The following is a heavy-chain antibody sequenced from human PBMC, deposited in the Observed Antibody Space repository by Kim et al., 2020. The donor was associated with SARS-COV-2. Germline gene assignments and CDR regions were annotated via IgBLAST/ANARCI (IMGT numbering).Heavy chain of an antibody. CDR3: ARGYCTNGVCYSIVSGGNWFDP. D-gene: IGHD2-8*01. CDR2: IIPIFGTA. V-gene: IGHV1-69*13. J-gene: IGHJ5*02. CDR1: GGTFSSYA. Sequence: SVKVSCKASGGTFSSYAISWVRQAPGQGLEWMGGIIPIFGTANYAQKFQGRVTITADESTSTAYMELSSLRSEDTAVYYCARGYCTNGVCYSIVSGGNWFDPWGQGTLVTVSS.